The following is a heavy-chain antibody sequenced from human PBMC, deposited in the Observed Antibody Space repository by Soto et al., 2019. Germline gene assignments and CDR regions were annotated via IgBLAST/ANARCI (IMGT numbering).Heavy chain of an antibody. D-gene: IGHD6-6*01. CDR3: ARIASSSSPYYYYYGMDV. CDR2: IDWDDDK. V-gene: IGHV2-70*11. CDR1: GFSLSTTGMC. Sequence: SGPTLVNPTQTLTLTCTFSGFSLSTTGMCVSWIRQPPGKALEWLARIDWDDDKYYSTSLKTRLTISKDTSKNQVVLTMTNMDPVDTATYYCARIASSSSPYYYYYGMDVWGQGTTVTVSS. J-gene: IGHJ6*02.